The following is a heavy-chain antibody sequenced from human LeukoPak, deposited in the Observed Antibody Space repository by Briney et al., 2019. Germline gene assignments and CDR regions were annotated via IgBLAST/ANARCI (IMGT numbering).Heavy chain of an antibody. D-gene: IGHD3-16*01. CDR2: ISDDARNE. Sequence: PGGSLRLSCAASGFPFSGYGMNWVRQAPGKGLEWVTVISDDARNEDYADSVKGRFTISRDNSKNTLYLQMNSLRADDTAVYYCAKIPQVATYTVPNFDFWGQGTLDTVSS. V-gene: IGHV3-30*18. CDR1: GFPFSGYG. CDR3: AKIPQVATYTVPNFDF. J-gene: IGHJ4*02.